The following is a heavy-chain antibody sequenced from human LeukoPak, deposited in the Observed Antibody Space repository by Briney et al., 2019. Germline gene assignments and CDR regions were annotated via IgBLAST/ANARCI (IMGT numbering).Heavy chain of an antibody. J-gene: IGHJ5*02. D-gene: IGHD6-19*01. CDR2: ISSSSSYI. CDR3: ARSPGGSGWTGWFDP. CDR1: GFTFSSYS. Sequence: GGSLRLSCAASGFTFSSYSMNWVRQAPGKGLEWVSSISSSSSYIYYADPVKGRFTISRDNAKNSLYLQMNSLRAEDTAVYYCARSPGGSGWTGWFDPWGQGTLVTVSS. V-gene: IGHV3-21*01.